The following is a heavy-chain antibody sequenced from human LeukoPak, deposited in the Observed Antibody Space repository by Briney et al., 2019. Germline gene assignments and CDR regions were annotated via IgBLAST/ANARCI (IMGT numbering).Heavy chain of an antibody. J-gene: IGHJ6*02. CDR3: ARGLEYCSSTSCLWDYYYYYGMDV. Sequence: SETLSLTCTVSGGSISSGDYYWSWIRQPPGKGLEWIGYIYYSGSTYYNPSLKSRVTISVDTSKNQFSLKLSSVTAADTAVYYCARGLEYCSSTSCLWDYYYYYGMDVWGQGTTVTVSS. CDR2: IYYSGST. V-gene: IGHV4-30-4*01. CDR1: GGSISSGDYY. D-gene: IGHD2-2*01.